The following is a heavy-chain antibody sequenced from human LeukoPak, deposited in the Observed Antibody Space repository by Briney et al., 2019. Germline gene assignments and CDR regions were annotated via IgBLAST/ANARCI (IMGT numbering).Heavy chain of an antibody. CDR1: GFSFSAYW. Sequence: PGGSLRLTCAASGFSFSAYWMHWVRQAPGKGLVWVSRINNEGSDTDYADAVKGRFTISRVNVENTLYLQMNSLSADDTAMYYCVRYDVEARRFDYWGQGTLVTVSS. J-gene: IGHJ4*02. CDR3: VRYDVEARRFDY. V-gene: IGHV3-74*01. D-gene: IGHD1-1*01. CDR2: INNEGSDT.